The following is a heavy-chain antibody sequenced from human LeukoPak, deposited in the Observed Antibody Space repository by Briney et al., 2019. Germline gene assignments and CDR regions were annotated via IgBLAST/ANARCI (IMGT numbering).Heavy chain of an antibody. CDR2: IYYSGNT. V-gene: IGHV4-59*01. Sequence: SETLSLTCTVSGGSISSYYWNWIRQPPGKGLEWIGHIYYSGNTNYSPSLKSRVTISLDTSRKQFSLRLSSVTAADTAMYYCARDRGSYSYFDFWGQGTLVTVSS. CDR1: GGSISSYY. J-gene: IGHJ4*02. CDR3: ARDRGSYSYFDF. D-gene: IGHD1-26*01.